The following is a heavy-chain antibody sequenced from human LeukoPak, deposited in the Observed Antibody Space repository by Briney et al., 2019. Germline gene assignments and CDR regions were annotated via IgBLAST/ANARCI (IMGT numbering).Heavy chain of an antibody. CDR3: ARASGFYDSGGYYSGFDC. CDR1: GGSIWSGNYY. Sequence: ASETLSLTCTVSGGSIWSGNYYWNWIRQPAGKGLEWIGRIYTSGSTNYNPSLKSRVIMSLDTSKNQVSLKLSSVIAADTAVYYCARASGFYDSGGYYSGFDCWGQGALVTVSS. V-gene: IGHV4-61*02. D-gene: IGHD3-22*01. J-gene: IGHJ4*02. CDR2: IYTSGST.